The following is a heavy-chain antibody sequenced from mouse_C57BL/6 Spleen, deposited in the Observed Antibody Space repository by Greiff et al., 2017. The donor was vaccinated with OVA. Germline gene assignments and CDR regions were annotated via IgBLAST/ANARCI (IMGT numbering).Heavy chain of an antibody. Sequence: VQLQQPGAELVRPGSSVKLSCKASGYTFTSYWMHWVKQRPIQGLEWIGNIDPSDSETHYNQKFKDKATLTVDKSSSTAYMQLSSLTSEDSAVYYCARSRSNYRYFDVWGTGTTVTVSS. CDR2: IDPSDSET. CDR1: GYTFTSYW. J-gene: IGHJ1*03. CDR3: ARSRSNYRYFDV. V-gene: IGHV1-52*01. D-gene: IGHD2-5*01.